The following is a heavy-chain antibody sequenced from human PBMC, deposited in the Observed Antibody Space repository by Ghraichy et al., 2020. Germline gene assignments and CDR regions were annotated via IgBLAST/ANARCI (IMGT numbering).Heavy chain of an antibody. CDR1: GYTFTGYY. Sequence: ASVKVSCKASGYTFTGYYMHWVRQAPGQGLEWMGWINPNSGGTNYAQKFQGRVTMTRDTSISTAYMELSRLRSDDTAVYYCARVTSRRGGSSPHDAFDIWGQGTMVTVSS. CDR2: INPNSGGT. D-gene: IGHD2-15*01. CDR3: ARVTSRRGGSSPHDAFDI. J-gene: IGHJ3*02. V-gene: IGHV1-2*02.